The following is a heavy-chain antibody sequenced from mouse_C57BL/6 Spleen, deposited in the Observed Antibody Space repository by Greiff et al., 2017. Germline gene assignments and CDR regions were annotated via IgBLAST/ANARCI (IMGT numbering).Heavy chain of an antibody. CDR3: AWLSDAMDY. Sequence: QVQLQQPGAELVKPGASVKLSCKASGYTFTSYWMQWVKQRPGQGLEWIGEIDPSDSYTNYNQKFKGKATLTVDTSSSTAYMQLSSLTSEDSAVYDCAWLSDAMDYWGQGTSVTVSS. CDR2: IDPSDSYT. V-gene: IGHV1-50*01. J-gene: IGHJ4*01. D-gene: IGHD1-2*01. CDR1: GYTFTSYW.